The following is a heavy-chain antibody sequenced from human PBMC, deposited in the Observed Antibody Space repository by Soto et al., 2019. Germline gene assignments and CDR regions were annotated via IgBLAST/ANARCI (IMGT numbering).Heavy chain of an antibody. J-gene: IGHJ4*02. Sequence: PXGSLILSCAASGFAFPGYDVNWVRQAPGKGLEWVSYISAIGSTKYYADSVKGRFTISRDNAKNSLYLRMDGLRADDSAVYYCARASRSTYENNGYYLDYWGQGTLVTVSS. D-gene: IGHD3-22*01. V-gene: IGHV3-48*03. CDR1: GFAFPGYD. CDR3: ARASRSTYENNGYYLDY. CDR2: ISAIGSTK.